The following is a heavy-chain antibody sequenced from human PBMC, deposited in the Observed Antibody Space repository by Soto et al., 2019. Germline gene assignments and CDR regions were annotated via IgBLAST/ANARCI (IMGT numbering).Heavy chain of an antibody. Sequence: PGGSLRLSCTASGFTFNNAWMSWVRQAPGKGLEWVGRIKSKSDGGTRDYAAPVKGRVSISRDDSKNTVYLQMNSLKTEDTAVYYCTTDPKVRGSDWFDPWGQGTLVTVSS. CDR1: GFTFNNAW. CDR2: IKSKSDGGTR. CDR3: TTDPKVRGSDWFDP. D-gene: IGHD3-10*01. J-gene: IGHJ5*02. V-gene: IGHV3-15*01.